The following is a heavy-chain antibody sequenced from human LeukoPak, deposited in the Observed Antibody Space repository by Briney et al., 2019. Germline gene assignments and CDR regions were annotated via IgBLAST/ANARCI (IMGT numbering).Heavy chain of an antibody. CDR1: GGSISSGDYY. Sequence: SETLSLTCTVSGGSISSGDYYWSWIRQPPGKGLEWIGYIYYSGNTYYNPSLKSRVTISVDTSKNQFSLKLSSVTAADTAVYYCARARYDSSSNWFDPWGQGTLVTVSS. D-gene: IGHD3-22*01. J-gene: IGHJ5*02. V-gene: IGHV4-30-4*01. CDR2: IYYSGNT. CDR3: ARARYDSSSNWFDP.